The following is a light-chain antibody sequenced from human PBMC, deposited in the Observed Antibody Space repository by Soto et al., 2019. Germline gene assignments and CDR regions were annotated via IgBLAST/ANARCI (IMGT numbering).Light chain of an antibody. CDR2: GAS. V-gene: IGKV3-20*01. CDR3: QQYGSSLWP. Sequence: EIVLTQSPGTLSLSPGERATLSCRASQSVSSSYLAWYQQKPGQAPRLLIYGASSRATGIPDRFSGSGSVTDFTLTISRLEPEYFAVYYCQQYGSSLWPFGQGTKVEIK. J-gene: IGKJ1*01. CDR1: QSVSSSY.